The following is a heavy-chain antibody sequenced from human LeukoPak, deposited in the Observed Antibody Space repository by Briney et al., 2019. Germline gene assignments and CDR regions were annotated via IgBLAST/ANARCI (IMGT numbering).Heavy chain of an antibody. V-gene: IGHV3-30*02. CDR2: IRYDGSNK. J-gene: IGHJ5*02. D-gene: IGHD6-6*01. Sequence: EGSLRLSCAASGFTFSSYGMHWVRQAPGKGLEWVAFIRYDGSNKYYADSVKGRFTISRDNSKNTLYLQMNSLRAEDTAVYYCATHRIAARLNWFDPWGQGTLVTVSS. CDR1: GFTFSSYG. CDR3: ATHRIAARLNWFDP.